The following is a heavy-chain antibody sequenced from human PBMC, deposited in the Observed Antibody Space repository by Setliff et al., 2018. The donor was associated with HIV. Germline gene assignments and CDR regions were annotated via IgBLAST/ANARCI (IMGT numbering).Heavy chain of an antibody. CDR3: ATELGHY. J-gene: IGHJ4*02. CDR2: ISGSGDTT. D-gene: IGHD3-10*01. V-gene: IGHV3-23*01. Sequence: GGSLRLSCAASGFTFSNYAMTWVRQAPGKGLEWVSGISGSGDTTNYADSVKGRFTISRDNAKNSLYLQMNSLRAEDTALYYCATELGHYWGQGTLVTVSS. CDR1: GFTFSNYA.